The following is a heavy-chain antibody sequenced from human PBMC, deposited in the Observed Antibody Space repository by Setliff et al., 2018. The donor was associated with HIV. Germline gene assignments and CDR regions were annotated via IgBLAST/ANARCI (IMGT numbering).Heavy chain of an antibody. CDR3: AKSWSGSYFDY. V-gene: IGHV3-23*01. CDR2: ISGGGGKT. J-gene: IGHJ4*02. Sequence: GGSLRLSCAASGFTFSTYGMHWVRQAPGKGLEWVSAISGGGGKTDYADSVKGRFTISRDNSKNTLYLQMNSLRAEDTAVYYCAKSWSGSYFDYWGQGTLVTVSS. D-gene: IGHD2-15*01. CDR1: GFTFSTYG.